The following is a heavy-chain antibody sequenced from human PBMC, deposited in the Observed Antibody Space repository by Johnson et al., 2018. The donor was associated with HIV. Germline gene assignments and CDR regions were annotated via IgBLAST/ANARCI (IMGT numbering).Heavy chain of an antibody. V-gene: IGHV3-15*01. CDR3: SREVYQMTAFDI. CDR2: IKSKTDGGAT. D-gene: IGHD6-13*01. Sequence: VQLVESGGVLVKPGGSLRLSCAASGFAFSNAWMSWVRQAPGKGLEWVGRIKSKTDGGATDYPAPVKDRFTISRDDSKNTLYLQINSLKTDDTGVYYCSREVYQMTAFDIWGQGTVVTVSS. CDR1: GFAFSNAW. J-gene: IGHJ3*02.